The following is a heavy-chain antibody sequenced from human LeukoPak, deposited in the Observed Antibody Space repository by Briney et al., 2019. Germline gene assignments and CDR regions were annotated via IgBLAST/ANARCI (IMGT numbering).Heavy chain of an antibody. J-gene: IGHJ4*02. V-gene: IGHV3-30*18. Sequence: GGSLRLSCAASGFTFSNFGMHWARQAPGKGLEWVAVVSYDGSNKYYADSVKGRFSISRDNSKNTVYLQMNSLRAEDTAVYYCAKGSPRFYDVLDYWGQGTLITVSS. D-gene: IGHD3-9*01. CDR1: GFTFSNFG. CDR3: AKGSPRFYDVLDY. CDR2: VSYDGSNK.